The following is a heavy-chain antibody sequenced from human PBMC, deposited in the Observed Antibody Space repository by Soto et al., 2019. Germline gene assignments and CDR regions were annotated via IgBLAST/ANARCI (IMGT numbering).Heavy chain of an antibody. CDR2: IIPILGIA. J-gene: IGHJ4*02. D-gene: IGHD4-17*01. CDR1: GGTFSSYT. V-gene: IGHV1-69*04. Sequence: ASVKVSCKASGGTFSSYTISWVRQAPGQGLEWMGRIIPILGIANYAQKFQGRVTITADKSTSTAYMELSSLRSEDTAVYYCARDPDYGDYNGGFYYFDYWGQGTLVTVSS. CDR3: ARDPDYGDYNGGFYYFDY.